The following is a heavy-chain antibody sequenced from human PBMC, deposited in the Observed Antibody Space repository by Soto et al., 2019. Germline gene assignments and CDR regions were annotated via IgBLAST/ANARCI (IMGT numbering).Heavy chain of an antibody. J-gene: IGHJ4*02. D-gene: IGHD6-19*01. Sequence: EVQLLESGGGLVQPGGSLRLSCAASGFTFSSYAMSWVRQAPGKGLEWVSAISGSGGSTYYADSVKGRFTISRENSKNTLYLQMNSLRAEETAVYYCAKEGEYSSGWDNFDYWGQGTLVTVSS. V-gene: IGHV3-23*01. CDR2: ISGSGGST. CDR1: GFTFSSYA. CDR3: AKEGEYSSGWDNFDY.